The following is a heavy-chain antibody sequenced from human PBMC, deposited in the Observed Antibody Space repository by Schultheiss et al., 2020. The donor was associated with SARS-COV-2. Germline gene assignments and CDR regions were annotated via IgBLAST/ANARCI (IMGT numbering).Heavy chain of an antibody. CDR3: ARIDSSGYLDAFDI. CDR2: INHSGST. CDR1: GGSFSGYY. D-gene: IGHD3-22*01. V-gene: IGHV4-34*01. Sequence: SQTLSLTCAVYGGSFSGYYWSWIRQPPGKGLEWIGEINHSGSTNYNPSLKSRVTISVDTSKNQFSLKLSSVTAADTAVYYCARIDSSGYLDAFDIWGQGTMVTVSS. J-gene: IGHJ3*02.